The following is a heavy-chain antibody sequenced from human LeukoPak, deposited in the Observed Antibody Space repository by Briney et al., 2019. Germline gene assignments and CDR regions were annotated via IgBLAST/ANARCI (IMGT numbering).Heavy chain of an antibody. CDR2: IYSGGST. Sequence: GGSLRLSRAASGFTVSSNYMSWVRQAPGKGLEWVSVIYSGGSTYYADSVKGRFTISRDNSKNTLYLQMNSLRAEDTAVYYCARDSSSSWYWGDYWGQGTLVTVSS. V-gene: IGHV3-53*01. CDR3: ARDSSSSWYWGDY. D-gene: IGHD6-13*01. J-gene: IGHJ4*02. CDR1: GFTVSSNY.